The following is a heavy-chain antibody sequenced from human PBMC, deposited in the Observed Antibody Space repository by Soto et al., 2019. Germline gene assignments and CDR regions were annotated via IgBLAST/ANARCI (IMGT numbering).Heavy chain of an antibody. CDR3: ARGLMVYAIRGAYYFDY. D-gene: IGHD2-8*01. Sequence: PSETLSLTCDVSSGYISTSYWWSWVRQPPGKGLEWIGEIFHSGITNYNPSLKSRVTMSVDTSKNQFSLKLSSVTAADTAVYYCARGLMVYAIRGAYYFDYWGQGTLVTVSS. CDR1: SGYISTSYW. J-gene: IGHJ4*02. CDR2: IFHSGIT. V-gene: IGHV4-4*02.